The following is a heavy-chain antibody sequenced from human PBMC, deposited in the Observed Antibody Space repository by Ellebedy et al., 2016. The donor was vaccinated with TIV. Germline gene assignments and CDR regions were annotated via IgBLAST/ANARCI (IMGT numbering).Heavy chain of an antibody. CDR3: AKDYR. J-gene: IGHJ4*02. V-gene: IGHV3-7*03. CDR1: GFGFSSYW. Sequence: GESLKISCAASGFGFSSYWMSWVRHLPGKGLEWVANIKPDGSETKYVDSVRGRFTISRDNANNTLYLQMTSLRAEYTAVYFCAKDYRWGQGILVTVSS. D-gene: IGHD3-16*02. CDR2: IKPDGSET.